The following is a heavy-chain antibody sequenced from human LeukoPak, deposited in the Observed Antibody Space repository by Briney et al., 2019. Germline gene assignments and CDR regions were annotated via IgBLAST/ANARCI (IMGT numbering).Heavy chain of an antibody. Sequence: SETLSLTCTVSGGSISSYYWNWIRQPPGKGLEWIGYIYYSGSTNYNPTLKSRVTISVDTSKNQFSLKLSSVAAADTAVYYCARQIVVVPAALYWFDPWGQGTLVTVSS. CDR2: IYYSGST. CDR3: ARQIVVVPAALYWFDP. CDR1: GGSISSYY. J-gene: IGHJ5*02. V-gene: IGHV4-59*08. D-gene: IGHD2-15*01.